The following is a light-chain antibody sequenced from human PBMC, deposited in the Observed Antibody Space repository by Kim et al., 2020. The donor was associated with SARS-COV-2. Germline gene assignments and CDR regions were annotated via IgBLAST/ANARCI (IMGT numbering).Light chain of an antibody. CDR2: GAS. V-gene: IGKV3-15*01. Sequence: EIVMTQSPATLSVSPGERVTLSCRASQSVSSNLAWYQQKPGQAPRLLIYGASTRATGIPARISGSGSGTDFTLTVSSLQSEDFAVYYCQQYKNWPLTFGGGTKVDIK. J-gene: IGKJ4*01. CDR3: QQYKNWPLT. CDR1: QSVSSN.